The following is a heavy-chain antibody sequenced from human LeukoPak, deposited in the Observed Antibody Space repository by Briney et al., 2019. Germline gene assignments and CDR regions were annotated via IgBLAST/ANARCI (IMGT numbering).Heavy chain of an antibody. CDR1: ADFFSSYY. J-gene: IGHJ4*01. CDR3: VRDLSSGWYYLDP. CDR2: ISAYGGT. D-gene: IGHD6-19*01. V-gene: IGHV4-4*07. Sequence: PSETLSLTCNVSADFFSSYYWSWLRQPAGKGPQWIGRISAYGGTNYSPSLTGRVTLSLDTSKQQLSLKISSMTAADTAVYYCVRDLSSGWYYLDPWGQGALVTVSS.